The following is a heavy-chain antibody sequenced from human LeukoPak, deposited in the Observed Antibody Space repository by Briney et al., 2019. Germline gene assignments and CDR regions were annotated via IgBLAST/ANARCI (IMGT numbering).Heavy chain of an antibody. V-gene: IGHV4-39*07. Sequence: SETLSLTCTVSGGSISSRPYYWGWVRQPPGKGLEWIGTTSYSGTTYYSPSLKSRVTISLDTSKNQFSLKLSSVTAADTATYYCARDFSSSSTVYYYYMDVWGKGTTVTVSS. CDR1: GGSISSRPYY. CDR2: TSYSGTT. D-gene: IGHD6-6*01. J-gene: IGHJ6*03. CDR3: ARDFSSSSTVYYYYMDV.